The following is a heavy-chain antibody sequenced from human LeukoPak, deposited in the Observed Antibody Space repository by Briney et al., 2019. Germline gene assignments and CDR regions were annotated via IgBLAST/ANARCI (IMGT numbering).Heavy chain of an antibody. J-gene: IGHJ4*02. CDR1: GFTFSSYA. CDR3: ASSPSWGPPDS. V-gene: IGHV3-30*14. D-gene: IGHD3-16*01. CDR2: ISYDGSNK. Sequence: PGGSLRLSCAASGFTFSSYAMHWVRQAPGKGLEWVAVISYDGSNKYYADSVKGRFTISRDNSENTLYLHMSSLRAEDTAVYYCASSPSWGPPDSWGQGTLVTVSS.